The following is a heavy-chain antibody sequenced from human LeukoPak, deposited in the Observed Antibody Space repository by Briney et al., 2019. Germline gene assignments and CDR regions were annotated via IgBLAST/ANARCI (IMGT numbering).Heavy chain of an antibody. J-gene: IGHJ6*02. CDR3: ARDLDDYYYYYGMDV. V-gene: IGHV3-7*01. CDR1: GFTFSSYW. CDR2: IKQDGSEK. Sequence: GGSLRLSCAASGFTFSSYWMSWVRQAPGKGLEWVANIKQDGSEKYYVDSVKGRFTISRDNAKNSLYLQTNSLRAEDTAVYYCARDLDDYYYYYGMDVWGQGTTVTVSS.